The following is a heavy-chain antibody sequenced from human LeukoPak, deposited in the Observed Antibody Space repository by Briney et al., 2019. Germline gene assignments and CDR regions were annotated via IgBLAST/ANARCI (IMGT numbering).Heavy chain of an antibody. V-gene: IGHV3-23*01. CDR1: GFTFSSYA. CDR2: ISAGGNSP. D-gene: IGHD6-19*01. J-gene: IGHJ4*02. CDR3: AKNTLIAVAGLYYFDY. Sequence: GSLRLSCAASGFTFSSYAMIWVRQAPGKGLEWVSGISAGGNSPYYADSVKGRSTISRDNSKNTLYLQMNSLRAEDTAVYYCAKNTLIAVAGLYYFDYWGQGTLVTVSS.